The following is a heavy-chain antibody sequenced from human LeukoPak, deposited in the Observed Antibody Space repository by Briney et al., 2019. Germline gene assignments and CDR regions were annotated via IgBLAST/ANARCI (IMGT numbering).Heavy chain of an antibody. CDR3: ATDASSNSCDSSGDPYYFDY. J-gene: IGHJ4*02. CDR1: GFTFSSYA. Sequence: GGSLTLSCTASGFTFSSYAMCWGRNPPETGLGWVSPICGSCGRTNYANSVKDRRPISRDNSTNTLYLHKHSLRTADSAVYYCATDASSNSCDSSGDPYYFDYWGQGTLVTVSS. CDR2: ICGSCGRT. V-gene: IGHV3-23*01. D-gene: IGHD3-22*01.